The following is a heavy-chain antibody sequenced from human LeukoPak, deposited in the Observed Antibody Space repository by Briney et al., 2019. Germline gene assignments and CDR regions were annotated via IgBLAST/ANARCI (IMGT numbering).Heavy chain of an antibody. V-gene: IGHV3-7*03. Sequence: GGSLRLSCAASGFTFSSYWMSWVRQAPGKGLEWVANIKQGGSEKYYVDSVKGRFTISRDNAKNSLYLQMNSLRAEDTAVYYCARDGSADFWSGYYGRYYYYYGMDVWGQGTTVTVSS. CDR3: ARDGSADFWSGYYGRYYYYYGMDV. CDR2: IKQGGSEK. D-gene: IGHD3-3*01. CDR1: GFTFSSYW. J-gene: IGHJ6*02.